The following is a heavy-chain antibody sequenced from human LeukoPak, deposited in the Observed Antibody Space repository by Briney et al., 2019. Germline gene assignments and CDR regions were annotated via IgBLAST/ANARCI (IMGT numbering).Heavy chain of an antibody. J-gene: IGHJ4*02. CDR1: GFTFSSYG. D-gene: IGHD6-19*01. CDR2: IRYDGSNK. Sequence: GGSLRLSCAASGFTFSSYGMHWVRQAPGKGLEWVAFIRYDGSNKYYADSVKGRFTISRDNSKNTLYLQMNSLRTEDTALYYCAKDLLYSSGWSAPDYWGQGTLVTVSS. CDR3: AKDLLYSSGWSAPDY. V-gene: IGHV3-30*02.